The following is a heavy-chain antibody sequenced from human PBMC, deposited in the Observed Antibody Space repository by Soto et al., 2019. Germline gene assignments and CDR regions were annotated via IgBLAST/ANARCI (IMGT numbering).Heavy chain of an antibody. CDR2: ISWAGGST. CDR1: GFTFDDYT. D-gene: IGHD5-12*01. V-gene: IGHV3-43*01. Sequence: EVQLVESGGVVVQPGGSLRLSCAASGFTFDDYTMHWVRQAPGKGLEWVSLISWAGGSTYYADSVKGRFTISRDNSKNPLYMQMHSLRTADTALYYCAKGRFDSGYDDNDYYGMDVWGQGTTGTVSS. CDR3: AKGRFDSGYDDNDYYGMDV. J-gene: IGHJ6*02.